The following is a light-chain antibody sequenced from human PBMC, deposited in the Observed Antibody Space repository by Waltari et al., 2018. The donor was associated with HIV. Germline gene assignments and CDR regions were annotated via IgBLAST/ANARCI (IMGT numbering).Light chain of an antibody. V-gene: IGKV4-1*01. Sequence: DIVMTQSPDSLAVSLGERATINCKSSQSVLYNSNNKNFLDWYQQKSGQPPKLLIYWASTRESGVPDRFSGSGSGTDFTLTSSSLQAEDVAVYYCQQYYSTPRPFGQGTKVEIK. CDR1: QSVLYNSNNKNF. CDR2: WAS. J-gene: IGKJ1*01. CDR3: QQYYSTPRP.